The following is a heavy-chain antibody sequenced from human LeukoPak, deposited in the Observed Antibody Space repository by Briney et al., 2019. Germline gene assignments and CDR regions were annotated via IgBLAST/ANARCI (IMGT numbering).Heavy chain of an antibody. V-gene: IGHV3-74*01. D-gene: IGHD6-13*01. CDR2: VSNDGSST. CDR1: GFTLSNYW. CDR3: VGAAADTTPRP. J-gene: IGHJ4*02. Sequence: GSLKLSCSASGFTLSNYWMQWVRQGPGKGLVWVSRVSNDGSSTAYADSVRGRFTISRDNAKNTLYLQMNSLRAEDTAVYYCVGAAADTTPRPWGQGTLVTVSS.